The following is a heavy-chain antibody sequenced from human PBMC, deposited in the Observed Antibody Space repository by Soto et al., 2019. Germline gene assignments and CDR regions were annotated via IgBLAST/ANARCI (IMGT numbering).Heavy chain of an antibody. J-gene: IGHJ1*01. CDR1: GYTFTSYA. CDR2: INAGNGNT. CDR3: ARGHKAGTGYFQH. D-gene: IGHD6-19*01. V-gene: IGHV1-3*01. Sequence: AAVKVSCKASGYTFTSYAMHWVRQAPGQRLEWMGWINAGNGNTKYSQKFQGRVTITRDTSASTAYMELSSLRSEDTAVYYCARGHKAGTGYFQHWGQGPLVTVSS.